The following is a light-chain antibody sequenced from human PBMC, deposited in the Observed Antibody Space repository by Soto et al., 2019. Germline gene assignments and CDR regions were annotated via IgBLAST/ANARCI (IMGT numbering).Light chain of an antibody. V-gene: IGLV2-23*02. J-gene: IGLJ2*01. CDR1: SSDVGNYNL. CDR3: CSYAGSSTVV. Sequence: QSALTQPASVSGSPGQSITISCTGTSSDVGNYNLVSWYQQHPGKAPKLMIYDVSKRPSGISNRFSGSKSGNTASLTISGLQAEDEADYYCCSYAGSSTVVFGGGTKLTV. CDR2: DVS.